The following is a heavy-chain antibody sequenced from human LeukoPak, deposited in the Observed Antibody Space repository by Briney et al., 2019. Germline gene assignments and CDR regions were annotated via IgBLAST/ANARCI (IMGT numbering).Heavy chain of an antibody. D-gene: IGHD6-13*01. CDR2: INPNSGGT. V-gene: IGHV1-2*02. CDR1: GYTFTGYY. CDR3: ARVSGKAAAGNGYYYYMDV. Sequence: ASVKVSCKASGYTFTGYYMHWVRQAPGQGLEWMGWINPNSGGTNYAQKFQGRVTITTDESTSTAYMELSSLRSEDTAVYYCARVSGKAAAGNGYYYYMDVWGKGTTVTVSS. J-gene: IGHJ6*03.